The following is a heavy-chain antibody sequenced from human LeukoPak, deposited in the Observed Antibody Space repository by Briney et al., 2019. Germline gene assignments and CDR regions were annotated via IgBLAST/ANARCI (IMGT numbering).Heavy chain of an antibody. V-gene: IGHV4-39*01. CDR3: AKHGTYYEDVDY. Sequence: NSSETLSLTCTVSADSISSSSHYWGWIRQPPGKGLEWIGSVYSSGSAYYNPSLKTRVTIAVDTSKNQFSLKLTSVTAADTAVYYCAKHGTYYEDVDYWGQGTLVTVSS. D-gene: IGHD1-26*01. CDR2: VYSSGSA. CDR1: ADSISSSSHY. J-gene: IGHJ4*02.